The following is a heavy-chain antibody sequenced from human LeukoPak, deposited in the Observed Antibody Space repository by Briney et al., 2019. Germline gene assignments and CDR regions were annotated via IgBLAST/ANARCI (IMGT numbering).Heavy chain of an antibody. J-gene: IGHJ3*02. CDR3: ARARYLTGSRYDAFDI. CDR1: GYTFPRYG. Sequence: GASVRFSCKASGYTFPRYGICWVRQAPGQGLEWMAWISAYNGNTDYAQKLQGRVTMTTDTSTSTAYIELRSLRSDDTAVYYCARARYLTGSRYDAFDIWGQGTLVSVSS. D-gene: IGHD1-26*01. V-gene: IGHV1-18*01. CDR2: ISAYNGNT.